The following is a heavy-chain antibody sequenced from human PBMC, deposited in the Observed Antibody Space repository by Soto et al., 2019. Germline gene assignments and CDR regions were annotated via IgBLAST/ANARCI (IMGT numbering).Heavy chain of an antibody. J-gene: IGHJ4*02. CDR2: IFPHDSDT. CDR1: GYIFTDYW. V-gene: IGHV5-51*01. CDR3: ARRVSGWYFDL. D-gene: IGHD6-19*01. Sequence: EVQVVQSGAEVRKPGEALKISCRVSGYIFTDYWIGWVRQIPGKGLDWIGFIFPHDSDTKYSPSFQGQVTMSVDKSSNTAYLQWSGLKASYTAMYFCARRVSGWYFDLWGQGTLVTVSS.